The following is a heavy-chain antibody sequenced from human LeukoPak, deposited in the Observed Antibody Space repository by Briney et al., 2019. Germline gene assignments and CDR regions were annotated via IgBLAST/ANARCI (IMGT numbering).Heavy chain of an antibody. V-gene: IGHV4-59*01. CDR3: ARLPDVSGWPFDY. CDR1: DDSISRDF. Sequence: SETLSLTCTASDDSISRDFWTWNRQAPGKGLEWIGYIRFSGRTEYKPSLKSRVTISIQTSKNQFSLKLTSVTAADTAIYYCARLPDVSGWPFDYWGQGILVTVSS. D-gene: IGHD6-19*01. CDR2: IRFSGRT. J-gene: IGHJ4*02.